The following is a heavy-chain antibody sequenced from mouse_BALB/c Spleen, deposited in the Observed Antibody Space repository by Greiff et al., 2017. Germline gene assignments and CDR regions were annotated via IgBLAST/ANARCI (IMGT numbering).Heavy chain of an antibody. D-gene: IGHD3-1*01. CDR2: ISYSGST. V-gene: IGHV3-2*02. J-gene: IGHJ4*01. CDR1: GYSITSDYA. CDR3: ARSGGYAMDY. Sequence: EVKLQESGPGLVKPSQSLSLTCTVTGYSITSDYAWNWIRQFPGNKLEWMGYISYSGSTSYNPSLKSRISITRDTSKNQFFLQLNSVTTEDTATYYCARSGGYAMDYWGQGTSVTVSS.